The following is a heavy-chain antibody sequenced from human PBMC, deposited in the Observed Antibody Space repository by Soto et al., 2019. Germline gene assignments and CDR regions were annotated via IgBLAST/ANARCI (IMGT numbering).Heavy chain of an antibody. J-gene: IGHJ6*02. CDR3: ARERVSWFGDLLPLGLDV. D-gene: IGHD3-10*01. CDR2: AHHGGT. V-gene: IGHV4-4*02. CDR1: GDSINSSHS. Sequence: SETLSLNCAISGDSINSSHSWTWVRQPPGKGLEWIGEAHHGGTNSNPSLKTRVTILLDKSKNQFSLKLNSVTAADTAIYYCARERVSWFGDLLPLGLDVWGQGTMVTVSS.